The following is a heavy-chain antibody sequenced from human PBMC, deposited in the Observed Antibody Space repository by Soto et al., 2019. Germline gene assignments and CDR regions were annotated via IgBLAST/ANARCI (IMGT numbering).Heavy chain of an antibody. CDR1: GYTFINYY. CDR3: ARNDKSGLAS. J-gene: IGHJ4*02. D-gene: IGHD1-1*01. V-gene: IGHV1-46*01. CDR2: INPSGGST. Sequence: QVQLVQSGAEVKKPGASVKVSCKSSGYTFINYYIHWVRQAPGQGLEWMGMINPSGGSTSYAQKFQGRVTRTSDTSTRTVYMELSSLRSEDTAVYYCARNDKSGLASWGQGTLVTVSS.